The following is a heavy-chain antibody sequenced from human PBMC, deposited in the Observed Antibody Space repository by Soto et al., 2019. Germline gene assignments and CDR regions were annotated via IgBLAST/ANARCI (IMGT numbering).Heavy chain of an antibody. J-gene: IGHJ6*02. CDR2: ISAYNGNT. CDR1: GYTFTSYG. CDR3: ARGLGVTRQGNYYYDSSGDPYGMDV. D-gene: IGHD3-22*01. V-gene: IGHV1-18*01. Sequence: ASVKVSCKASGYTFTSYGISWVRQAPGQGLEWMGWISAYNGNTNYAQKFQGRVNMTTDESTSTAYMELRSLRSDDTAVYYCARGLGVTRQGNYYYDSSGDPYGMDVWGQGTTVTVSS.